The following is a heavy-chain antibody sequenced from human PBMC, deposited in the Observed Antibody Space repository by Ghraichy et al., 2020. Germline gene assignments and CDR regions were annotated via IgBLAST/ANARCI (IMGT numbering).Heavy chain of an antibody. CDR3: ARRGWQPRRGFYYGMDV. Sequence: SETLSLTCTVSGGSISSYYWSWIRQPPGKGLEWIGYIYYSGSTNYNPSLKSRVTISVDTSKNQFSLKLSSVTAADTAVYYCARRGWQPRRGFYYGMDVWGQGTTVTVSS. J-gene: IGHJ6*02. V-gene: IGHV4-59*01. CDR1: GGSISSYY. D-gene: IGHD6-13*01. CDR2: IYYSGST.